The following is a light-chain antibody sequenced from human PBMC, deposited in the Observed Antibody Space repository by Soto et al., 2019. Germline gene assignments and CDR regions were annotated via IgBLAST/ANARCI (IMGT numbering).Light chain of an antibody. J-gene: IGLJ2*01. CDR2: EGG. Sequence: QSVLTQPASVSGSRRQSITISCTGTSSDVGNYNLVSWYQQYPGKAPKLMIYEGGKRPSGVSNRFSGSKSGNTASLTISGLQAEDEADYYCCSFALRSTLIFGGGTK. CDR1: SSDVGNYNL. CDR3: CSFALRSTLI. V-gene: IGLV2-23*01.